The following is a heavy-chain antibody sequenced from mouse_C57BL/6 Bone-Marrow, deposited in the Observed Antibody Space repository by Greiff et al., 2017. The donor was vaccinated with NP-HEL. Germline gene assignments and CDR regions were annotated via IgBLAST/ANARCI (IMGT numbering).Heavy chain of an antibody. Sequence: EVMLVESGGGLVKPGGSLKLSCAASGFTFSSYAMSWVRQTPEKRLEWVATISDGGSYTYYPDNVKGRFTISRDNAKNNLYLQMSHLKSEDTAMYYCAREYYGSEDYAMDYWGQGTSVTVSS. J-gene: IGHJ4*01. CDR1: GFTFSSYA. CDR2: ISDGGSYT. D-gene: IGHD1-1*01. V-gene: IGHV5-4*01. CDR3: AREYYGSEDYAMDY.